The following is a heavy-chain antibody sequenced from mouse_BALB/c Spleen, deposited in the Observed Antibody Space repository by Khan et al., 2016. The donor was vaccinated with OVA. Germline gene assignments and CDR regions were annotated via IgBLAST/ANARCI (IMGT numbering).Heavy chain of an antibody. J-gene: IGHJ3*01. CDR1: GYTFTNYG. D-gene: IGHD2-1*01. Sequence: QIQLVQSGPELKKPGETVKISCKASGYTFTNYGMNWVKQAPGKGLKWMGWINTYTGEPTYADDFKGRFAFSLATSASTAYLQINNLKNEDTATYFCARANGNDWFAYWGQGTLVTVSA. V-gene: IGHV9-3-1*01. CDR3: ARANGNDWFAY. CDR2: INTYTGEP.